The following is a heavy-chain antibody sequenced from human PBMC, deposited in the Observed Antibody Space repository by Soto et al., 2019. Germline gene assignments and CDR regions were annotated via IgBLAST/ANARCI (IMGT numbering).Heavy chain of an antibody. D-gene: IGHD6-6*01. CDR2: IIPIFGTA. Sequence: SVKVSCKASGGTFSSYAISWVRQAPGQGLEWMGGIIPIFGTANYAQKFQGRVTITADESTSTAYMELSSLRSEDTAVYYCARRAVGAARRFYFDYWGQGTLVTVSS. J-gene: IGHJ4*02. CDR1: GGTFSSYA. CDR3: ARRAVGAARRFYFDY. V-gene: IGHV1-69*13.